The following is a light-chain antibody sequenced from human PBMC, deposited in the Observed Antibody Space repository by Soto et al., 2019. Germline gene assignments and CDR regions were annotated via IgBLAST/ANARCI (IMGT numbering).Light chain of an antibody. J-gene: IGKJ4*01. CDR3: QQRNDWVT. V-gene: IGKV3D-15*01. Sequence: EIVMTHSLATMYVSQGERATLSCRASQSVSSNLVWYQQKPGQAPRLLIYGASTRATGIPARFSGSGSGTDFILTISSLEPEDSGVYYCQQRNDWVTFGGGTKVDIK. CDR1: QSVSSN. CDR2: GAS.